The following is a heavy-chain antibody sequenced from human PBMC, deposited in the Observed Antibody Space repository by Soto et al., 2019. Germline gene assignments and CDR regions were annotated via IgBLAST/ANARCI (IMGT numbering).Heavy chain of an antibody. CDR1: GGTFSSYT. D-gene: IGHD2-15*01. CDR2: IIPILGIA. Sequence: SVKVSCKASGGTFSSYTISWVRQAPGQGLEWMGRIIPILGIANYAQKFQGRVTITADKSTSTAYMELSSLRSEDTAVYYCARAGYCSGGSCYFSGFQHWGQGTLVTVSS. V-gene: IGHV1-69*02. J-gene: IGHJ1*01. CDR3: ARAGYCSGGSCYFSGFQH.